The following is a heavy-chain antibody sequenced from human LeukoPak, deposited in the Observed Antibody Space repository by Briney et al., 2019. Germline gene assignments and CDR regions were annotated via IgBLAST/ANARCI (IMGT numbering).Heavy chain of an antibody. CDR2: ISGSGGST. J-gene: IGHJ5*02. CDR3: AKDRGTMVRGVANWFDP. D-gene: IGHD3-10*01. CDR1: GFTFSSYA. V-gene: IGHV3-23*01. Sequence: GGFLRLSCAASGFTFSSYAMSWVRQAPGKGLEWVSAISGSGGSTYYADSVKGRFTISRDNSKNTLYLQMNSLRAEDTAVYYCAKDRGTMVRGVANWFDPWGQGTLVTVSS.